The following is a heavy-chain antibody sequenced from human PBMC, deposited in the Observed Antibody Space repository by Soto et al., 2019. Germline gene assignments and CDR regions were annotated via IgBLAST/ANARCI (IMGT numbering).Heavy chain of an antibody. CDR3: ARQMVGWYYFDY. V-gene: IGHV4-59*08. CDR2: IYYSGST. Sequence: SEPLSHTCTVSDGYISSYYWSWISQTPGKGLEWIGYIYYSGSTNYNPSLKSRVTISVDTSKNQFSLKLSSVTAADTAVYYCARQMVGWYYFDYWGQGTLVTVS. D-gene: IGHD6-19*01. CDR1: DGYISSYY. J-gene: IGHJ4*02.